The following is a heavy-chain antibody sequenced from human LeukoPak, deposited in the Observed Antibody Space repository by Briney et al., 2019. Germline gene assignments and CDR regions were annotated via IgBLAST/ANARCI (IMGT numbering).Heavy chain of an antibody. CDR2: IYYSGST. D-gene: IGHD3-10*01. CDR3: ARAGSRSGLLWFGELSYYFDY. CDR1: GGSISSGDYY. V-gene: IGHV4-30-4*01. J-gene: IGHJ4*02. Sequence: SETLSLTCTVSGGSISSGDYYWSWIRQPPGKGLEWIGYIYYSGSTYYNPSLKSRVTISVDTSKNQFSLKLSSVTAADTAVYYCARAGSRSGLLWFGELSYYFDYWGQGTLVTVSS.